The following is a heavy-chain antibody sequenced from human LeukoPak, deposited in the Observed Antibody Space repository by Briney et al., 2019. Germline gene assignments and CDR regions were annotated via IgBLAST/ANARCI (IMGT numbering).Heavy chain of an antibody. D-gene: IGHD4-23*01. V-gene: IGHV3-21*01. Sequence: GGSLRLSCAASGFTFSSYSMNWVRQAPGKGLEWVSSISSSSYIYYADSVKGRFTISRDNAKNSLYLQMNSLRAEDTAVYYCARGRVDYGGNSFYYYGMDVWGQGTTVTVSS. CDR1: GFTFSSYS. J-gene: IGHJ6*02. CDR2: ISSSSYI. CDR3: ARGRVDYGGNSFYYYGMDV.